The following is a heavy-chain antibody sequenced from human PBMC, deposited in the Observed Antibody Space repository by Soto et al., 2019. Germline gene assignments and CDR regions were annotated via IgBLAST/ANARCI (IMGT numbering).Heavy chain of an antibody. CDR2: INAYNGNT. CDR1: GYTFTNYG. D-gene: IGHD6-25*01. CDR3: ARDPSTSGRSGHDY. V-gene: IGHV1-18*01. Sequence: QVQLVQSGVEVKKPGASVKVSCKASGYTFTNYGISWVRHAPGQGLEWVGWINAYNGNTNYAQNLQGRVALTTDTSASIAYMDLRSLRSDDTAVYYCARDPSTSGRSGHDYWGQGTLVTVSS. J-gene: IGHJ4*02.